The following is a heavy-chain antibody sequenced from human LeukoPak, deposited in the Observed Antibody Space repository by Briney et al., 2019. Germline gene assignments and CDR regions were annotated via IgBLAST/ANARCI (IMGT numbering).Heavy chain of an antibody. D-gene: IGHD3-3*01. CDR3: ARGSRLGVVGRDAFDI. J-gene: IGHJ3*02. Sequence: PGGSLRLSCAASGFTFSRYAMSWVRQAPGKGLEWVSSISISSNHIYYPDSMKGRFTISRDNARNSLYLQMNSLRAEDTAVYYCARGSRLGVVGRDAFDIWGQGTMVTVSS. CDR2: ISISSNHI. CDR1: GFTFSRYA. V-gene: IGHV3-21*01.